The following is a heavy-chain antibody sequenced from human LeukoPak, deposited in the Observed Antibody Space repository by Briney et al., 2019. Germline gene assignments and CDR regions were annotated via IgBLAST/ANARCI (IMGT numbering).Heavy chain of an antibody. Sequence: GASVKVSCKASGYTFTSYYMHWVRQAPGQGLEWMGRINPNSGGTNYAQKFQGRVTMTRDTSISTAYMELSRLRSDDTAVYYCARESFGVVVVAAHDYWGQGTLVTVSS. CDR3: ARESFGVVVVAAHDY. CDR1: GYTFTSYY. CDR2: INPNSGGT. D-gene: IGHD2-15*01. J-gene: IGHJ4*02. V-gene: IGHV1-2*06.